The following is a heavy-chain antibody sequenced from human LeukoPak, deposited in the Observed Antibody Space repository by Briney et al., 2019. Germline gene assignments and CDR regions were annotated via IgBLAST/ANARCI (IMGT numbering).Heavy chain of an antibody. D-gene: IGHD6-13*01. Sequence: ASVKVSCKASGYTFTNYIISWVRQAPGQGLEWMGWISAYNGNTNYAQKFQGRVTMTTDTSTSTAYMELRSLRSDDTAVYYCAREEGAPIAAANVWGLGTMVTVSS. CDR3: AREEGAPIAAANV. J-gene: IGHJ3*01. CDR2: ISAYNGNT. V-gene: IGHV1-18*01. CDR1: GYTFTNYI.